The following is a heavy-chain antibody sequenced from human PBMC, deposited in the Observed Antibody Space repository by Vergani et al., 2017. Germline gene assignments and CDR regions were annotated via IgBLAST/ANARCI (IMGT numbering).Heavy chain of an antibody. V-gene: IGHV5-51*01. CDR3: ARHTTYTDS. CDR2: IYPADSDT. J-gene: IGHJ4*02. Sequence: EVALVQSGPEMRKPGESLKISCKGSEYSFGNHWIGWVRQMPGKGLEWMGIIYPADSDTRYSPSFQGQVTISADKSISTAFLPWDSLKASDTALYYCARHTTYTDSWGQGTLVTVSS. CDR1: EYSFGNHW. D-gene: IGHD1-1*01.